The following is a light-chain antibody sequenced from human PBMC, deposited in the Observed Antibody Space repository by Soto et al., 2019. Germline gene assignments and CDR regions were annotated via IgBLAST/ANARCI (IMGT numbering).Light chain of an antibody. CDR2: GAS. CDR1: QSVSSN. Sequence: EIVMTQSPATLSVSPGERATLSCRASQSVSSNLAWYQQKPGQAPRLLIYGASTRATGIPARFSGSGSGTEFTLTISSLQSEDFAVYYCQQYNNPSKFGQAPKVDIK. CDR3: QQYNNPSK. V-gene: IGKV3-15*01. J-gene: IGKJ1*01.